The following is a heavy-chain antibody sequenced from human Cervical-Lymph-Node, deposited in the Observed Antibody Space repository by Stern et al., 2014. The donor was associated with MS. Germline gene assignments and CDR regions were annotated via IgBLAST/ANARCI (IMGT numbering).Heavy chain of an antibody. CDR3: TTTLWYKVYH. V-gene: IGHV3-15*01. Sequence: EVQLVESGGGLVKPGGSLRLSCAASGFIFNNAWMSWVRQAPGKGLEWVGRIKSKTDGGTIDYAAPVKGRFTISRDDSKNTLYLQMHTLKTEDTAVYYCTTTLWYKVYHWGQGTLVTVSS. J-gene: IGHJ4*02. CDR1: GFIFNNAW. CDR2: IKSKTDGGTI. D-gene: IGHD1-1*01.